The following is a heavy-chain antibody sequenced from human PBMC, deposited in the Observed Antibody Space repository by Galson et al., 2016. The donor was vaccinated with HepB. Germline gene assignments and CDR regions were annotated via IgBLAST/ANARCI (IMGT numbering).Heavy chain of an antibody. D-gene: IGHD6-25*01. V-gene: IGHV3-53*01. CDR1: EFMISSNY. CDR3: ARGTSGSYSLIS. CDR2: FYSGGST. Sequence: SLRLSCAVSEFMISSNYMTWVRQAPEKGLEWVSVFYSGGSTYYTDSVKGRFTISRDNSKNTMYLQMNSLRVEATAVYYCARGTSGSYSLISWGPGTLVTGSS. J-gene: IGHJ5*02.